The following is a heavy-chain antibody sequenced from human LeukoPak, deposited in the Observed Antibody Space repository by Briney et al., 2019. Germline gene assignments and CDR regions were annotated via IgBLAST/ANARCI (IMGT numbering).Heavy chain of an antibody. Sequence: GGSLRLSCVASGFAFETFAMHWVRQAPGKGLEWVSLISWTGNSSYYADSAKGRFTVSRDNAKNSLYLQMNSLRAEDTAVYYCAKSYYYDSSGYYFFLFYAFDIWGQGTMVTVSS. V-gene: IGHV3-43D*03. CDR2: ISWTGNSS. CDR3: AKSYYYDSSGYYFFLFYAFDI. D-gene: IGHD3-22*01. CDR1: GFAFETFA. J-gene: IGHJ3*02.